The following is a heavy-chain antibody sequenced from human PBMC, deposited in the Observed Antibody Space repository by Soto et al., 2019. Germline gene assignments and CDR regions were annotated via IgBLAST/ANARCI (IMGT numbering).Heavy chain of an antibody. CDR2: INHSGST. CDR1: GGSFSGYY. D-gene: IGHD3-10*01. Sequence: PSETLSLTCAVYGGSFSGYYWSWIRQPPGKGLEWIGEINHSGSTNYNPSLKSRVTISVDTSKNQFSLKLSSVTAADTAVYCCARVLVRGVITYYYYYGMDVWGQGTTVTVSS. CDR3: ARVLVRGVITYYYYYGMDV. V-gene: IGHV4-34*01. J-gene: IGHJ6*02.